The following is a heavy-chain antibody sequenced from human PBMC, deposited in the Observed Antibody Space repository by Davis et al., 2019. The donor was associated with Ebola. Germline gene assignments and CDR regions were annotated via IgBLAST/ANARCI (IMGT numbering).Heavy chain of an antibody. Sequence: GSLRLSCTVSGGSISSYYWSWIRQPPGKGLEWIGYIYYSGSTNYNPSLKSRVTISVDTSNNQFSLKLSSVTAADTAVYYCARVGTTYYDFWSGYSEPYGMDVWGQGTTVTVSS. D-gene: IGHD3-3*01. CDR2: IYYSGST. J-gene: IGHJ6*02. CDR1: GGSISSYY. CDR3: ARVGTTYYDFWSGYSEPYGMDV. V-gene: IGHV4-59*01.